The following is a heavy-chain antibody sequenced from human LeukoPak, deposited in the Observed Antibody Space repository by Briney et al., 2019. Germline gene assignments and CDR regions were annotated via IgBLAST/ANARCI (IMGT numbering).Heavy chain of an antibody. V-gene: IGHV3-48*04. D-gene: IGHD3-16*01. CDR1: GFIFSQYS. CDR2: IRSTGDT. J-gene: IGHJ6*02. CDR3: ARGGGLDV. Sequence: GGSLRLSCAASGFIFSQYSINWVRQAPGKGLEWVSHIRSTGDTFYADSVKGRFTTSRDNAKNSLYLQMSNLRAEDTAVYFCARGGGLDVWGQGATVTVSS.